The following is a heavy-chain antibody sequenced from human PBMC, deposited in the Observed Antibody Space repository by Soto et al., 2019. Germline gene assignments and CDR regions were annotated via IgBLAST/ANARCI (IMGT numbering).Heavy chain of an antibody. Sequence: SETLSLTCAVSGGSISSGGYSWSWIRQPPGKGLEWIGYIYHSGSTYYNPSLKSRVTISVDRSKNQFSLKLSSVTAADTAVYYCARGAPVVNDYWGQGTQVTVSS. CDR3: ARGAPVVNDY. D-gene: IGHD3-22*01. CDR1: GGSISSGGYS. J-gene: IGHJ4*02. CDR2: IYHSGST. V-gene: IGHV4-30-2*01.